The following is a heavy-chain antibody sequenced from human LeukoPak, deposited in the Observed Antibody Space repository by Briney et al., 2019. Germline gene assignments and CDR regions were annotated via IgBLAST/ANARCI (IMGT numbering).Heavy chain of an antibody. CDR3: AKGRSAPIAAAGITDY. CDR1: GFTFSSYA. Sequence: GALRLSCAASGFTFSSYAMSWVRQAPGQGLAWVSAISGSGGSTYYADSVKGRFTISRDNSKNTLYLQMNSLRAEDTAVYYCAKGRSAPIAAAGITDYWGQGTLVTVSS. CDR2: ISGSGGST. D-gene: IGHD6-13*01. V-gene: IGHV3-23*01. J-gene: IGHJ4*02.